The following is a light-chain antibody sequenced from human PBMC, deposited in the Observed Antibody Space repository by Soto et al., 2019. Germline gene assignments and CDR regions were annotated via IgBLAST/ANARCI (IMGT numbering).Light chain of an antibody. CDR2: DVS. CDR3: TSYTRSSTVV. CDR1: SSDVGAYNY. V-gene: IGLV2-14*01. J-gene: IGLJ2*01. Sequence: QSVLTQPASVSGSPGQSITISCTGTSSDVGAYNYVSWYQQNPGKAPKLMIYDVSNRPSGVSNRFSGSKSGNTASLTISGLQAEDEADYYCTSYTRSSTVVFGGGTKVTVL.